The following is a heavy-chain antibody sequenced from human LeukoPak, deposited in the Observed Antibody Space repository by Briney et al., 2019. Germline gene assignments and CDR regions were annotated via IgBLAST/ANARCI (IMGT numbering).Heavy chain of an antibody. Sequence: GGSLRLSCAASGFTFSSYEMNWVRQAPGKGLEWVSYISTSGSTIYYADSVKGRFTISRDNAKNSLYLQMNSLRAEDTAVYYCARDGPYGDYDYWGQGTLVTVSS. D-gene: IGHD4-17*01. V-gene: IGHV3-48*03. CDR1: GFTFSSYE. J-gene: IGHJ4*02. CDR3: ARDGPYGDYDY. CDR2: ISTSGSTI.